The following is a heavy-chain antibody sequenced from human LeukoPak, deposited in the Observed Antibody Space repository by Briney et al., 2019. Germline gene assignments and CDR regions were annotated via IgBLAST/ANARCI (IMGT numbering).Heavy chain of an antibody. D-gene: IGHD3-3*01. J-gene: IGHJ4*02. CDR2: ISSRTSTI. CDR1: GFTFNSYS. Sequence: TGGSLRLSCAASGFTFNSYSMNWVRQAPGRGLEWVSYISSRTSTIYYADSVKGRFTISRDNAKNSLYLQMNSLRAEDTAVYYCAKIKTIFGVVMDFDYWGQGTLVTVSS. CDR3: AKIKTIFGVVMDFDY. V-gene: IGHV3-48*04.